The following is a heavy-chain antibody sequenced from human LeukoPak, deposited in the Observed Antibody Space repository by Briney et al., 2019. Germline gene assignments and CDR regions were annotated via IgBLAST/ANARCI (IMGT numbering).Heavy chain of an antibody. CDR1: GFTFSSYW. V-gene: IGHV3-74*01. Sequence: GGSLRLSCAASGFTFSSYWMHWVRQAPGKGLVWVSRIKSDGSSIWYADSVKGRFSISGDNAKNTLWLQMNSLRAEDTAVYYCARELLWFGENKADYWGQGTLVTVSS. D-gene: IGHD3-10*01. CDR3: ARELLWFGENKADY. CDR2: IKSDGSSI. J-gene: IGHJ4*02.